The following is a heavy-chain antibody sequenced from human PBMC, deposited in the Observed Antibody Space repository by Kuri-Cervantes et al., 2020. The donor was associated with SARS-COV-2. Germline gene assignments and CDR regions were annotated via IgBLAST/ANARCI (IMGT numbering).Heavy chain of an antibody. V-gene: IGHV3-23*01. J-gene: IGHJ4*02. CDR2: ISGSGGST. Sequence: GGSLRLSCAASGFTFSSYAMSWVRQAPGKGLEWVSAISGSGGSTYYADSVKGRFTISRDNSKNTLYLQMNSLRAEDTAVYYCARMGWYYYDSSGHFDYWGQGTLVTVSS. CDR3: ARMGWYYYDSSGHFDY. D-gene: IGHD3-22*01. CDR1: GFTFSSYA.